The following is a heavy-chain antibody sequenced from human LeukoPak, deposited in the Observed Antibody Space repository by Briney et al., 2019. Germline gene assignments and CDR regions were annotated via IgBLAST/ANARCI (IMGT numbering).Heavy chain of an antibody. CDR1: GYSFTSYW. V-gene: IGHV5-51*01. CDR3: ARQTAMGRSGDY. Sequence: GESLKISCKASGYSFTSYWIGWVRQMPGKGLEWMGIIDPSDSDARYTPSFQGQVTISADKSLSTAYLQWNHLKASDAARYYCARQTAMGRSGDYWGQGTLVTVSS. J-gene: IGHJ4*02. D-gene: IGHD5-18*01. CDR2: IDPSDSDA.